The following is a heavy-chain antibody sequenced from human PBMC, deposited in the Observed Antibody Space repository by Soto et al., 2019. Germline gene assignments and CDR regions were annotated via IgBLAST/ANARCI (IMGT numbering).Heavy chain of an antibody. CDR3: AREGVSPYYYYGMDV. Sequence: SVKVSCKASGGTFSSYAISWVRQAPGQGLEWMGGIIPIFGTANYAQKFQGRVTITADASTSTAYMEVRSLRSEDTAVYYCAREGVSPYYYYGMDVWGQGTPVTVSS. V-gene: IGHV1-69*13. J-gene: IGHJ6*02. CDR1: GGTFSSYA. CDR2: IIPIFGTA.